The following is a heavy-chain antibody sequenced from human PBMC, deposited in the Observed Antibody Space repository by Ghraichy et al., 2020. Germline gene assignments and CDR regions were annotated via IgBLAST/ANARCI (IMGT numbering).Heavy chain of an antibody. J-gene: IGHJ6*02. CDR1: GGSFSGYY. CDR3: ARGQRRVGATTNYYYGMDV. V-gene: IGHV4-34*01. CDR2: INHSGST. Sequence: SQTLSLTCAVYGGSFSGYYWSWIRQPPGKGLEWIGEINHSGSTNYNPSLKSRVTISVDTSKNQFSLKLSSVTAADTAVYYCARGQRRVGATTNYYYGMDVWGQGTTVTVSS. D-gene: IGHD1-26*01.